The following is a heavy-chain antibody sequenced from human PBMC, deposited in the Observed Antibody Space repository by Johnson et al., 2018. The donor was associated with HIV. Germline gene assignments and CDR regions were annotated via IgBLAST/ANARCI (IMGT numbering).Heavy chain of an antibody. V-gene: IGHV3-53*01. CDR1: GLIDSRNY. D-gene: IGHD1-26*01. J-gene: IGHJ3*02. Sequence: MQLVESGGALIQPGGSLRLSCVASGLIDSRNYMGWVRQPPGKGLEWVAIIHRGGSTSYTDSVKGRFTISRDNSKNTLYLQMKSLRAEDTALYYCAVNSGNYYVDAFDIWGQGTLVTVSS. CDR2: IHRGGST. CDR3: AVNSGNYYVDAFDI.